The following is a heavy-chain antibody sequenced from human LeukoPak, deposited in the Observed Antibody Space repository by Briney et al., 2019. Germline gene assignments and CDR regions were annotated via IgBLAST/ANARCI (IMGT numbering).Heavy chain of an antibody. V-gene: IGHV4-34*01. Sequence: PSETLSLTWAVYGGSFSGYYWSWIRQPPGKGLEWIGSIYHSGSTYYNPSLKSRVTISVDTSKNQFSLKLSSVTAADTAVYYCARVSGDYYYMDVWGKGTTVTVSS. CDR1: GGSFSGYY. CDR3: ARVSGDYYYMDV. D-gene: IGHD2-15*01. CDR2: IYHSGST. J-gene: IGHJ6*03.